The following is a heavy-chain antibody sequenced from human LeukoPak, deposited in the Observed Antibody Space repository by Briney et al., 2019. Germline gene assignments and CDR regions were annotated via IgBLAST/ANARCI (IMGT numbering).Heavy chain of an antibody. CDR3: AKDRITMVRGVPNDAFDI. CDR1: GFTFSSYA. CDR2: ISGSGGST. V-gene: IGHV3-23*01. D-gene: IGHD3-10*01. J-gene: IGHJ3*02. Sequence: GGSLRLSCAASGFTFSSYAMSWVRQAPGKGLKWVSAISGSGGSTYYADSVKGRFTISRDNSKNTLYLQMNSLRAEDTAVYYCAKDRITMVRGVPNDAFDIWGQGTMVTVSS.